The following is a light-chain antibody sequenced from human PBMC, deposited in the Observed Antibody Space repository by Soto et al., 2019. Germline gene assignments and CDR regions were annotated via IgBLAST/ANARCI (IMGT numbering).Light chain of an antibody. CDR2: TAS. V-gene: IGKV1D-16*01. CDR1: QGISTF. Sequence: DIQLTQSPSSLSASVGDRVTISCRASQGISTFLAWYQQKPGKAPKSLIKTASTLQSGVPSRFSGSASDTDFILTISSMQPEDFATYYCQQYSSYPRTFGQGTRL. J-gene: IGKJ5*01. CDR3: QQYSSYPRT.